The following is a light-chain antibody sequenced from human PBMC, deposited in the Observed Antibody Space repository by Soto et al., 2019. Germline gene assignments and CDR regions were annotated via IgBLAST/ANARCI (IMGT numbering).Light chain of an antibody. CDR3: SSYAGSSTVV. CDR2: EVS. Sequence: QSALTQPPSVSGSPGQSVTISCTGTSSDVGSYNRVSWYQQPPGTAPKLMISEVSNRPSGVPDRFSGSKSGNTASLTISGLEAEDEDDYFRSSYAGSSTVVFGGGTKLTVL. CDR1: SSDVGSYNR. V-gene: IGLV2-18*02. J-gene: IGLJ2*01.